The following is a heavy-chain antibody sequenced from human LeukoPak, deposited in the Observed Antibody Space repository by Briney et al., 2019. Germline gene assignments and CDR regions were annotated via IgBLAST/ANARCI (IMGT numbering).Heavy chain of an antibody. J-gene: IGHJ4*02. V-gene: IGHV3-64*01. CDR3: ARGGVI. D-gene: IGHD2/OR15-2a*01. CDR1: GFTFSSYA. Sequence: GGSLSLSCAASGFTFSSYAMHWVRQAPGKGLEYVSAISSNGGSTYYANSVKGRFTISRDNSKNTLYLQMGSLRAEDMAVYYCARGGVIGGQGTLVTVSS. CDR2: ISSNGGST.